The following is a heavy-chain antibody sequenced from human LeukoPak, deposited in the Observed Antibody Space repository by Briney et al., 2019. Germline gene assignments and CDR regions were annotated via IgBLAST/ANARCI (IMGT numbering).Heavy chain of an antibody. Sequence: SETLSLTCTVSGGSISSYYWSWIRQPPGKGLEWIGYIYYSGSTNYNPSLKSRVTISVDTSKNQFSLKLSSVTAADTAVYYCARRDFWSGYYYFDYWGQGTLVTVSS. J-gene: IGHJ4*02. V-gene: IGHV4-59*01. CDR2: IYYSGST. D-gene: IGHD3-3*01. CDR1: GGSISSYY. CDR3: ARRDFWSGYYYFDY.